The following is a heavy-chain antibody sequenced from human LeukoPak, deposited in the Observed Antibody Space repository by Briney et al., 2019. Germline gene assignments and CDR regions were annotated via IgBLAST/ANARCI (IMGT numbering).Heavy chain of an antibody. CDR3: ASLSGTFGGHIRARGVFID. CDR1: GTSITTSFW. J-gene: IGHJ4*02. D-gene: IGHD3-10*01. V-gene: IGHV4/OR15-8*02. Sequence: SETLSLTCGVSGTSITTSFWWSWVRQSPGKGLEWIGEVYYTGNPNYNPSLLSRVSVSMDKSKNEFSLKLTSMTAADTGVYYCASLSGTFGGHIRARGVFIDWGQGTQVTVSS. CDR2: VYYTGNP.